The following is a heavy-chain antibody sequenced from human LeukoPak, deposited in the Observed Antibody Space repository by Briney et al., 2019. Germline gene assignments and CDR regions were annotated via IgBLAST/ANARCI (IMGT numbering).Heavy chain of an antibody. D-gene: IGHD4-17*01. CDR2: IYYSGIT. Sequence: SETLSLTCTVSGDSISTSNYYWAWIRQPPGKGLEWVGSIYYSGITYYNPSLKSRVTISVDTSKNQFSLKLSSVTAADTAVYYCARGGAYGTHWGQGTLVTVSS. V-gene: IGHV4-39*07. CDR1: GDSISTSNYY. CDR3: ARGGAYGTH. J-gene: IGHJ4*02.